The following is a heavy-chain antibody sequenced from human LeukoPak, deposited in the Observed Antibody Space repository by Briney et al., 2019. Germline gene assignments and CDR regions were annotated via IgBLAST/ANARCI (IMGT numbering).Heavy chain of an antibody. CDR2: INHFGRT. CDR1: GGSISSGGYY. Sequence: SQTLSLTCTVSGGSISSGGYYWSWIRQPLGKGLEWIGEINHFGRTKYNPSLKSRVTISGDTSKNQFSLKINSLTAADTAVYYCARSYRAHQTFYSSHFFGYWGQGTLVTVSS. D-gene: IGHD5-18*01. CDR3: ARSYRAHQTFYSSHFFGY. J-gene: IGHJ4*02. V-gene: IGHV4-30-2*01.